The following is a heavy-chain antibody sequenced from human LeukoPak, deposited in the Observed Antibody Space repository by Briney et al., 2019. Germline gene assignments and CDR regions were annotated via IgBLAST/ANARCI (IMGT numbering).Heavy chain of an antibody. D-gene: IGHD2-8*01. CDR3: ARSGVDRSGSFDY. CDR1: GFTFSSYS. Sequence: GGSLRLSCAASGFTFSSYSMNWVRQAPGKGLEWVSSISSSSSYIYYADSVKGRFTISRDNARNSLYLQMNSLRAEDTAVYYCARSGVDRSGSFDYWGQGTLDTASS. CDR2: ISSSSSYI. V-gene: IGHV3-21*01. J-gene: IGHJ4*02.